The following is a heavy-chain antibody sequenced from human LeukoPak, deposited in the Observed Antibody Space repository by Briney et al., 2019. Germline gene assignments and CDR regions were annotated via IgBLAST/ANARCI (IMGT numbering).Heavy chain of an antibody. CDR1: GGSFSGYY. D-gene: IGHD7-27*01. V-gene: IGHV4-34*01. CDR2: INHSGST. J-gene: IGHJ4*02. CDR3: ARGWDMAKKYRKLNRGTGNFDY. Sequence: SETLSLTCAVYGGSFSGYYWSWIRQPPGKGLEWIGEINHSGSTNYNPSLKSRVTISVDTSKNQFSLKLSSVTAADTAVYYCARGWDMAKKYRKLNRGTGNFDYWGQGTLVTVSS.